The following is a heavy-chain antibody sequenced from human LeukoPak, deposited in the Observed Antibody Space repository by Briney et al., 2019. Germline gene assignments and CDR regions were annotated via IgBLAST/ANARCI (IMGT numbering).Heavy chain of an antibody. CDR1: GFTFRSYS. V-gene: IGHV3-21*03. D-gene: IGHD2-15*01. CDR3: ARVQGGWYYFDY. J-gene: IGHJ4*02. CDR2: ISSSSSSK. Sequence: PGGSLRLSCAASGFTFRSYSMNWGRQAPGKGLEWVSFISSSSSSKYYADSAKGRFTISRDNAKNSLYLQMNSLRADDTAVYYCARVQGGWYYFDYWGQGTLVTVSS.